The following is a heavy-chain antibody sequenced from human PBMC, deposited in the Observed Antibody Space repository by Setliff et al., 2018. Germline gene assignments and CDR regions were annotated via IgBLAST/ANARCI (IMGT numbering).Heavy chain of an antibody. CDR2: INYRGNT. CDR3: ARHPTGFPNWFDV. D-gene: IGHD3-9*01. Sequence: LSLTCSVSGGSISSSNYYWGWIRQSPGKGLEWIGSINYRGNTYDNPSLKSRVTMSVDTSKSHFSLRLSSVTAADTAVYYCARHPTGFPNWFDVWGQGTLVTVSS. CDR1: GGSISSSNYY. V-gene: IGHV4-39*01. J-gene: IGHJ5*02.